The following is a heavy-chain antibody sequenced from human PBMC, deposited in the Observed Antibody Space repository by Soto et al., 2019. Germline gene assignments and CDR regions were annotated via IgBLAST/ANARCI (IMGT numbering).Heavy chain of an antibody. CDR2: ITTSGGST. CDR3: AKDLTRGSSASYYFDY. CDR1: GFTFSSCA. J-gene: IGHJ4*02. V-gene: IGHV3-23*01. Sequence: GGSLRLSCAASGFTFSSCAMSWVRQAPGKGLEWVSAITTSGGSTYYADSVKGRFTISRDNSKNTLFLQMNSLRAEDTAIYYCAKDLTRGSSASYYFDYWGQGTLVTVSS. D-gene: IGHD5-12*01.